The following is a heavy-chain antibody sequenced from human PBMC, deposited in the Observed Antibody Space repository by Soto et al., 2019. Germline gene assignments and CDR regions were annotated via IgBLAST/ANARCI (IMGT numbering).Heavy chain of an antibody. D-gene: IGHD5-12*01. CDR1: GFTFSSYA. CDR3: AILPRGPRRYSGYDGFRVQGNYYGMDV. Sequence: PGGSLRLSCAASGFTFSSYAMSWVRQAPGKGLEWVSAISGSGGSTYYADSVKGRFTISRDNSKNTLYLQMNSLRAEDTAVYYSAILPRGPRRYSGYDGFRVQGNYYGMDVWGQGTTVPVSS. V-gene: IGHV3-23*01. J-gene: IGHJ6*01. CDR2: ISGSGGST.